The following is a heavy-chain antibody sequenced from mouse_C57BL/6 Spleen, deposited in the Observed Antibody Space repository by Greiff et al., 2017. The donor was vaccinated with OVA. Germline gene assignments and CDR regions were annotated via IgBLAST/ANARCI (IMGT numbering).Heavy chain of an antibody. CDR3: ARDYYGSSYDY. CDR2: ISYDGNN. J-gene: IGHJ2*01. V-gene: IGHV3-6*01. D-gene: IGHD1-1*01. Sequence: EVKLEESGPGLVKPSQSLSLTCSVTGYSITSGYYWNWIRQFPGNKLEWMGYISYDGNNNYNPSLKNRISITRDTSKNQFFMKLNSVTTEDTATYYWARDYYGSSYDYWGQGTTLTVSS. CDR1: GYSITSGYY.